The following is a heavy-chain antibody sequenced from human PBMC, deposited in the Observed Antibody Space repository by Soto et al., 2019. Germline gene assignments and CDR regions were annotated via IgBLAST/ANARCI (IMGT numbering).Heavy chain of an antibody. J-gene: IGHJ4*02. CDR2: MWFDGSNK. CDR3: ARDLLYDYLWGSYRYPDY. V-gene: IGHV3-33*01. CDR1: GFTFSNYG. Sequence: GGSLRLSCAASGFTFSNYGMHWVRQAPGKGLEWVAVMWFDGSNKYYAESVKGRFTISRDNSKNTPYLQMNSLRAEDTAVYYCARDLLYDYLWGSYRYPDYWGRGTLVTVSS. D-gene: IGHD3-16*02.